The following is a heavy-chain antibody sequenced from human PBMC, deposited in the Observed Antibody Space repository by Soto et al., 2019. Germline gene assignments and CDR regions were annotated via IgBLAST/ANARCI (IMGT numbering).Heavy chain of an antibody. J-gene: IGHJ3*02. Sequence: QITLKESGPTLVKPTQTLTLTCTFSGFSLSTSGVGVGWIRQPPGKALEWRALMYWDDDKRYSPSLKSRLTITKDTSKKQVVLTMTNMAPVDTATYYCADSMGNGSGSYSDVDAFDIWGQGTIVTVSS. D-gene: IGHD3-10*01. CDR2: MYWDDDK. CDR1: GFSLSTSGVG. CDR3: ADSMGNGSGSYSDVDAFDI. V-gene: IGHV2-5*02.